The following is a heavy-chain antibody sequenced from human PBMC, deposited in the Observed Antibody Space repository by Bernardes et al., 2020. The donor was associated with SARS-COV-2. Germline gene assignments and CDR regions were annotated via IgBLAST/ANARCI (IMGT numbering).Heavy chain of an antibody. CDR1: GFTFSSYA. V-gene: IGHV3-30-3*01. CDR3: ASSLLWFGELWG. CDR2: ISYDGSNK. J-gene: IGHJ4*02. D-gene: IGHD3-10*01. Sequence: GSLRLSCAASGFTFSSYAMHWVRQAPGKGLEWVAVISYDGSNKYYADSVKGRFTISRDNSKNTLYLQMNSLRAEDTAVYYCASSLLWFGELWGWGQGTLVTVSS.